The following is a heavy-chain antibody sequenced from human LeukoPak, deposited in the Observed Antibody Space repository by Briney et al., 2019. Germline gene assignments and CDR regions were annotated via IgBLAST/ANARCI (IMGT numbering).Heavy chain of an antibody. V-gene: IGHV3-30*04. CDR3: AREQGIAAAGLNWFDP. D-gene: IGHD6-13*01. J-gene: IGHJ5*02. Sequence: PWGSLRLSCAASGFPFSSYAMHWVRQAPGKGLEGVAVISYDGSNKYYADSVKGRFTISRDNSKNTLYLQMNSLRAEDTAVYYCAREQGIAAAGLNWFDPWGQGTLVTVSS. CDR1: GFPFSSYA. CDR2: ISYDGSNK.